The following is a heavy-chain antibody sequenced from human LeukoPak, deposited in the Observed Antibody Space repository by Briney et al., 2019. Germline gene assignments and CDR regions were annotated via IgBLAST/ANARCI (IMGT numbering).Heavy chain of an antibody. J-gene: IGHJ4*02. V-gene: IGHV3-30*02. Sequence: GGSLRLSCAASGCSLSNYALHWVRQGPATGRGRVGFIWVNIEEYHAESAKGRFNIPRANTKPTQYLHLNSLRGDDTAVCVGAQDTRGFGGDNFVYWGQGTLVTVSS. D-gene: IGHD3-10*01. CDR3: AQDTRGFGGDNFVY. CDR2: IWVNIEE. CDR1: GCSLSNYA.